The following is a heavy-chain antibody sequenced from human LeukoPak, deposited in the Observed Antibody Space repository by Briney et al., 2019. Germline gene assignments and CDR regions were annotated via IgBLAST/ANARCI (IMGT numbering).Heavy chain of an antibody. Sequence: NASETLSLTCSVSGFFVSSGYYWGWIRQPPGKGLEWIGYIYYSGSTNYNPSLKSRVTISVDTSKNQFSLKLSSVTAADTAVYYCARAKLDYYYYMDVWGKGTTVTVSS. J-gene: IGHJ6*03. CDR1: GFFVSSGYY. V-gene: IGHV4-61*01. CDR2: IYYSGST. CDR3: ARAKLDYYYYMDV.